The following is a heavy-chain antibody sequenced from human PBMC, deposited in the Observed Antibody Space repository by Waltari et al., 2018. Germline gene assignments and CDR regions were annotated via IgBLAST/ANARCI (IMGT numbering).Heavy chain of an antibody. CDR1: NFYISDGYY. CDR3: ARDQRFLESLYPYYYALDA. V-gene: IGHV4-38-2*02. J-gene: IGHJ6*02. D-gene: IGHD3-3*01. Sequence: QVQLQESGPGLVKPSETLSLPCAVSNFYISDGYYWGWIRQSPGKGLEWIGSIYHSGTTHYNPSLESRVTISVDRSRNQFSLKVTSVSAADTAVYFCARDQRFLESLYPYYYALDAWGRGITVTVSS. CDR2: IYHSGTT.